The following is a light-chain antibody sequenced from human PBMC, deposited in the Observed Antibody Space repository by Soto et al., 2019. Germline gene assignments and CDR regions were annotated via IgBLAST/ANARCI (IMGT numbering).Light chain of an antibody. CDR1: QSVSSRY. CDR2: GAS. Sequence: EIVLTQSPGTLSLSPGERATLSCRASQSVSSRYLAWYQQKPGQAPRLLIYGASNRATGIPDRFSGRGSGTAFTLTISRLEPEDVAVYFCQQYNISPEYTFGQGTQLEIK. J-gene: IGKJ2*01. V-gene: IGKV3-20*01. CDR3: QQYNISPEYT.